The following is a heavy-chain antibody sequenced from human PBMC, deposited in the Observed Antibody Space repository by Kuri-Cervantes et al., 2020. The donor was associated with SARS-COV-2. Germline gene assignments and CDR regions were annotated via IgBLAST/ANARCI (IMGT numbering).Heavy chain of an antibody. CDR3: AGGYDMYRDIVVVIAQSCYMDV. CDR2: IYYSGST. J-gene: IGHJ6*03. CDR1: GCPISSSSYY. V-gene: IGHV4-39*01. Sequence: SETLSLTCTVSGCPISSSSYYWGCIRQRPGKGREWIGSIYYSGSTYYNPSLKSRVTISVDTSKNQFSLKLSSVTAADTAVYYGAGGYDMYRDIVVVIAQSCYMDVWGKGNTVTVSS. D-gene: IGHD2-21*01.